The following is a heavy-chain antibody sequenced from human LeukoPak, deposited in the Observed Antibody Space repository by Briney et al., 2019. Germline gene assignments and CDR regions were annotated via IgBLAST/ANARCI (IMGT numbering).Heavy chain of an antibody. CDR3: AKVPQTTTVTHFDY. V-gene: IGHV3-23*01. CDR2: ISGSGGNT. D-gene: IGHD4-11*01. Sequence: GGSLRLSCAASGFTFSSYAMSWVRQAPGKGLEWVSAISGSGGNTYCADSVKGRFTISRDNSKNTLYLQMNSLRAEDTAVYYCAKVPQTTTVTHFDYWGQGTLVTVSS. CDR1: GFTFSSYA. J-gene: IGHJ4*02.